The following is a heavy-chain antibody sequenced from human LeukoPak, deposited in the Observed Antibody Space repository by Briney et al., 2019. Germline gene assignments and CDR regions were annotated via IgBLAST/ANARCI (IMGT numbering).Heavy chain of an antibody. Sequence: GASVKVSCKASGYTFTGYYMHWVRQAPGQGLEWMGWINPNSGGTNYAQNFQGRVTMTRDTSTSTAYMELSRLRSDDTAVYYCARVTMVRGVNFDYWGQGTLVTVSS. D-gene: IGHD3-10*01. CDR3: ARVTMVRGVNFDY. V-gene: IGHV1-2*02. J-gene: IGHJ4*02. CDR2: INPNSGGT. CDR1: GYTFTGYY.